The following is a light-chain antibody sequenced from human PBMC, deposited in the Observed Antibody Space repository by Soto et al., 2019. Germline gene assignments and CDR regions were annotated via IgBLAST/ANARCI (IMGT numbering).Light chain of an antibody. CDR1: QSVSTSQ. V-gene: IGKV3D-20*02. Sequence: EIVLTQSPGTLSLSPGERATLSCRASQSVSTSQLAWYQQKPGQAPRLLIYDASNRATGFPARFSGSGSGTDFTLTISRLEPDDFAVYYCQQRSSWPITFGQGTRLEIK. CDR2: DAS. CDR3: QQRSSWPIT. J-gene: IGKJ5*01.